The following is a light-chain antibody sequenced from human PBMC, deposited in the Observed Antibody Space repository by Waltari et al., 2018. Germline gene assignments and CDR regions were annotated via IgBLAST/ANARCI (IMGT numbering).Light chain of an antibody. CDR2: YAN. J-gene: IGKJ1*01. Sequence: IQMSQSPSSLSVSVGDRVTITCRASQGISSYLNWYQQKPGKAPKLLIYYANSLASGVPSRFSGSGSGTEFTLTISSLQPEDFATYYCQQGNSYPPTFGQGTKVEIK. V-gene: IGKV1-13*02. CDR1: QGISSY. CDR3: QQGNSYPPT.